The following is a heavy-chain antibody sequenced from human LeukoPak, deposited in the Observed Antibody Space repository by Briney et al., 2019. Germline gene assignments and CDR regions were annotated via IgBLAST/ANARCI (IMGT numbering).Heavy chain of an antibody. Sequence: GGSLRLSCAASGLTFSSYWMSWVRQAPGKGLEWVANIKQDGSEKYYVDSVKGRFTISGDNAKNSLYLQMNSLRAEDTAVYYCAGRPPAAGAWSAFDIWGQGTMVTVSS. V-gene: IGHV3-7*01. J-gene: IGHJ3*02. D-gene: IGHD2-2*01. CDR1: GLTFSSYW. CDR3: AGRPPAAGAWSAFDI. CDR2: IKQDGSEK.